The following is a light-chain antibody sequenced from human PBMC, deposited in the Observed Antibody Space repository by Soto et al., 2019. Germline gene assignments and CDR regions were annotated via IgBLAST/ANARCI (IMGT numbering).Light chain of an antibody. Sequence: EIVLTQSPATLSLSPGERATLSCRASQSVSSYLAWYQQKPGQAPRLLIYDASSRATGVPARFSASGSGTDFTLTISSLEPEDFAVYYCQQRSSWPQTFGQGTKVEIK. CDR3: QQRSSWPQT. V-gene: IGKV3-11*01. J-gene: IGKJ1*01. CDR1: QSVSSY. CDR2: DAS.